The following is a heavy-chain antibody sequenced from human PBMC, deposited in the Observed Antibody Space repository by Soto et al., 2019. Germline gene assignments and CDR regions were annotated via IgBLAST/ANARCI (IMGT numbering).Heavy chain of an antibody. Sequence: SLKISCKGSGYSFTSYWISWVRQMPGKGLEWMGRIDPSDSYTNYSPSFQGHVTISADESISTAYLQWSSLKASDTAMYYCASGGTEHSGLDYWGQGTLVTVSA. CDR2: IDPSDSYT. V-gene: IGHV5-10-1*01. CDR1: GYSFTSYW. D-gene: IGHD2-8*02. CDR3: ASGGTEHSGLDY. J-gene: IGHJ4*02.